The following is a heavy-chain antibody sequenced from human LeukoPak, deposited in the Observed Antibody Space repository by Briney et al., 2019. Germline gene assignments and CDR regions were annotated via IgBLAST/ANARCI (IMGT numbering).Heavy chain of an antibody. J-gene: IGHJ5*02. V-gene: IGHV1-2*02. CDR3: ARDDCSSTSCPQGHWFDP. CDR1: GYTFTGYY. CDR2: MNPNSGGT. Sequence: GASVKVSCKASGYTFTGYYMHWVRQAPGQGLEWMGWMNPNSGGTNYAQKFQGRVTMTRDTSISTAYMELSRLRSDDTAVYYCARDDCSSTSCPQGHWFDPWGPGTLVTVSS. D-gene: IGHD2-2*01.